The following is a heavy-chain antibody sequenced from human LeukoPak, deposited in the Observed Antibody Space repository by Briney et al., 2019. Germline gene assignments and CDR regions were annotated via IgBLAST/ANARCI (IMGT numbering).Heavy chain of an antibody. CDR1: GFTFSSYG. CDR2: ISGRTGST. J-gene: IGHJ4*02. CDR3: AKDLVVSGTGRGYFFDY. V-gene: IGHV3-23*01. D-gene: IGHD6-19*01. Sequence: GGSLRLSCAASGFTFSSYGMSWVRQAPGTGLEWVSSISGRTGSTYYADSVKGRFTISRDNSENTLYLQMDSLRAEDAAVYYCAKDLVVSGTGRGYFFDYWGQGSLVTVSS.